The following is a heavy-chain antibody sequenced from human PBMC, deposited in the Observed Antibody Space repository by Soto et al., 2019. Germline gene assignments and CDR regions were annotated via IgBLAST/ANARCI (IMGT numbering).Heavy chain of an antibody. V-gene: IGHV1-2*04. D-gene: IGHD2-8*01. CDR1: GYTFTGYY. CDR2: INPNSGGT. J-gene: IGHJ3*01. CDR3: ARDKPGSCTNGVCYTSYTFEV. Sequence: QVQLVQSGAEVKKPGASVKVSCKASGYTFTGYYLHWVRQAPGQGLEWMGWINPNSGGTNYAQKFQGWVTMTRDTSISTAYMELSRLRSDDTAVYYCARDKPGSCTNGVCYTSYTFEVWGQGTMVTVSS.